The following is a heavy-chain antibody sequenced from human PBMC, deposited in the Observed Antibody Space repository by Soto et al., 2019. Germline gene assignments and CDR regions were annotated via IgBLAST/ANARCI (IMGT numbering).Heavy chain of an antibody. V-gene: IGHV3-30*18. Sequence: PGGSLRLSCAASGFTFSSYGMHWVRQAPGKGLEWVAVISYDGSNKYYADSVKGRFTISRDNSKNTLYLQMNSLRAEDTAVYYCAKDRDYYGSGSLFDYWGQGTLVTVSS. J-gene: IGHJ4*02. CDR1: GFTFSSYG. CDR2: ISYDGSNK. CDR3: AKDRDYYGSGSLFDY. D-gene: IGHD3-10*01.